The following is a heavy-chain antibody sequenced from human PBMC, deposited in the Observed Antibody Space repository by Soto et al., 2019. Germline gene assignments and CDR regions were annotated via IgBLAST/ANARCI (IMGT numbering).Heavy chain of an antibody. CDR1: GGSISSGGYY. CDR3: ATGGDSGSYGSAFDI. V-gene: IGHV4-31*03. Sequence: QVQLQESGPGLVKTSQTLSLTCTVSGGSISSGGYYWSWIRQHPGKGLEWIGYIYYSGSTYYNPSLKSRVTISVDTSKNPFSLKLSSVTAADTAVYYCATGGDSGSYGSAFDIWGQGTMVTVSS. CDR2: IYYSGST. D-gene: IGHD1-26*01. J-gene: IGHJ3*02.